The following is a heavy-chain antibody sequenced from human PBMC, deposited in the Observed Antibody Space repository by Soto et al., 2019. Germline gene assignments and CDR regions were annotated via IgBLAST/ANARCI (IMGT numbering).Heavy chain of an antibody. J-gene: IGHJ4*02. Sequence: EVQLVESAGGLVQPGRSLRLSCAASGFTFDDYAMHWVRQAPGKGLEWVPGISWNSASVAYADSVKGRFTISRDNAKNSLYLQMNSLRAEDTALYYCAKARGDYYGSGSYPPDYWGQGTLVTVSS. CDR2: ISWNSASV. CDR1: GFTFDDYA. CDR3: AKARGDYYGSGSYPPDY. V-gene: IGHV3-9*01. D-gene: IGHD3-10*01.